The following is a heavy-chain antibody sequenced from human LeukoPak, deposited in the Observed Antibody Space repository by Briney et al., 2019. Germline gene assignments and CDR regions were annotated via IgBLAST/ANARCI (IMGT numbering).Heavy chain of an antibody. CDR3: AKAKAGYSSDY. CDR1: GFTFSSYA. V-gene: IGHV3-23*01. CDR2: ISNSGSST. Sequence: GGSLRLSCAASGFTFSSYAMSWVRQAPGKGLEWVSVISNSGSSTYYVHSVKGRFTISRDNSKDTLYLQMNSLRAEDTAVYYCAKAKAGYSSDYWGQGTLVTVSS. J-gene: IGHJ4*02. D-gene: IGHD5-18*01.